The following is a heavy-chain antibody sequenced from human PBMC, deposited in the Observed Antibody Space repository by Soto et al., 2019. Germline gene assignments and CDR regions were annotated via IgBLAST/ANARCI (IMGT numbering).Heavy chain of an antibody. Sequence: QINLIESGPTLVKPTQTLTLTCTFSGFSLSTSVAAVGWVRQPPGRALEWLALIYWDGDKRYNASLGNRLTITKDTSMNQVVLTLTNVDPADTATYYCAHRATMTIFGLIIDNGIWFDPWGQGTRVSVSS. J-gene: IGHJ5*02. V-gene: IGHV2-5*02. CDR1: GFSLSTSVAA. D-gene: IGHD3-3*01. CDR2: IYWDGDK. CDR3: AHRATMTIFGLIIDNGIWFDP.